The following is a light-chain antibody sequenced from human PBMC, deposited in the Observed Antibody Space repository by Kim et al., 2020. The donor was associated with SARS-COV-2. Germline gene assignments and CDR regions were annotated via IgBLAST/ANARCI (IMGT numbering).Light chain of an antibody. CDR3: QQYNNWPLYT. J-gene: IGKJ2*01. V-gene: IGKV3-15*01. CDR2: GAS. CDR1: QSVSSN. Sequence: VSPGGRATLSCRASQSVSSNLAWYQQKPGQAPRLLIYGASTRATGIPARFSGSGSGTEFTLPISSLQSEDFAVYYCQQYNNWPLYTFGQGTKLEIK.